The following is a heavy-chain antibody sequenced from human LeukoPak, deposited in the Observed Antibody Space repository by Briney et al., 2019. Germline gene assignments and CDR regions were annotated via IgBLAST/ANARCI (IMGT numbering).Heavy chain of an antibody. CDR3: AKDVQSWPTYFDY. D-gene: IGHD1-1*01. CDR1: GFTFSGYW. J-gene: IGHJ4*02. CDR2: INTDGSIT. V-gene: IGHV3-74*01. Sequence: PGGSLRLSCAASGFTFSGYWMHWVRQAPGKGLVWVSRINTDGSITAYADSVKGRFTISRDNAKNTLYLQVNSLRAADTAVYFCAKDVQSWPTYFDYWGQGTLVTVSS.